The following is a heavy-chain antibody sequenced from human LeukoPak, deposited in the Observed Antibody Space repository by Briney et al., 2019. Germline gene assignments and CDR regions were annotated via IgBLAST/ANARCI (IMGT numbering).Heavy chain of an antibody. J-gene: IGHJ4*02. V-gene: IGHV5-51*01. Sequence: GESLKISCKGTGYSFTNYWIAWVRQMPGKGLEWMGIIYPDDSDTRYSPSFQGQVTISADKSITTAYLQWSRLKASDTAMYYCARASTGQYDYWGQGTLVTFSS. CDR2: IYPDDSDT. CDR1: GYSFTNYW. CDR3: ARASTGQYDY. D-gene: IGHD2-8*02.